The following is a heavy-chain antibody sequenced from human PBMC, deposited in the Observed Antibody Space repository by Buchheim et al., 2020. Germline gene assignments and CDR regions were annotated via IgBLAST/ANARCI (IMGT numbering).Heavy chain of an antibody. CDR3: ARQGADYYYYMDV. Sequence: QVQLQQWGAGLLKPSETLSLTCAVYGGSFSGYYWSWIRQPPGKGLEWIGEINHSGSTNYNPSLKSRVTISVNTSKNQFSLKLSSVTAADTAVYYCARQGADYYYYMDVWGKGTT. CDR2: INHSGST. J-gene: IGHJ6*03. CDR1: GGSFSGYY. V-gene: IGHV4-34*01.